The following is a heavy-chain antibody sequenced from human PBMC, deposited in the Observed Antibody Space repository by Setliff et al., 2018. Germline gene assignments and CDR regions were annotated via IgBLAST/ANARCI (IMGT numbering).Heavy chain of an antibody. CDR1: GYSFTNNW. D-gene: IGHD2-2*01. CDR3: ARQGCGTTSCRSIDY. J-gene: IGHJ4*01. Sequence: GESLKISCQGSGYSFTNNWIAWVRQMPGKGLECMGIIFPGNSNTRYSPSFQGQVTISVDKAINTAYLQWTSLEVSDTAMYFCARQGCGTTSCRSIDYWGQGTLVTVSS. CDR2: IFPGNSNT. V-gene: IGHV5-51*01.